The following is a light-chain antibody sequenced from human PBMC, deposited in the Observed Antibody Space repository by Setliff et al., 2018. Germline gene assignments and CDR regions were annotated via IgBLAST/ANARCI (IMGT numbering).Light chain of an antibody. J-gene: IGLJ1*01. CDR3: SSYTSSNTYV. CDR2: DVT. Sequence: QSALAQPASVSGSPGQSITISCTGTSSDVGSYNLVSWYQQHPGTAPKLMIYDVTNRPSGVPDRFSGSKSGNTAPLTISGLQAEDEADYYCSSYTSSNTYVFGSGTKVTVL. CDR1: SSDVGSYNL. V-gene: IGLV2-14*02.